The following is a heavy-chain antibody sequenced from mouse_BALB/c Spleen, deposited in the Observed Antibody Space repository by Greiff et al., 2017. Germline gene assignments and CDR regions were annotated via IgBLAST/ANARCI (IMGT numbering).Heavy chain of an antibody. V-gene: IGHV2-9*02. CDR2: IWAGGST. J-gene: IGHJ3*01. Sequence: VQRVESGPGLVAPSQSLSITCTVSGFSLTSYGVHWVRQPPGKGLEWLGVIWAGGSTNYNSALMSRLSISKDNSKSQVFLKMNSLQTDDTAMYYCARVLHYYGSSPAYWGQGTLVTVSA. CDR3: ARVLHYYGSSPAY. D-gene: IGHD1-1*01. CDR1: GFSLTSYG.